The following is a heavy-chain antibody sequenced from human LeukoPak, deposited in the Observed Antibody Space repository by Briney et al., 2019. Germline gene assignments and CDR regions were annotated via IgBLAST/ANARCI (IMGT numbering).Heavy chain of an antibody. J-gene: IGHJ5*02. CDR3: ARDFPQCLQDKWCDP. V-gene: IGHV4-39*02. D-gene: IGHD6-19*01. Sequence: PSETLSLTCTVWGAYISISSYYWGWIRQPPGKGLEWIGSIYYSGSTYYNPSLKSRVTISVDTSKNQFSLKLSSVTAAETAVYYCARDFPQCLQDKWCDPGGQGTLVTVSS. CDR2: IYYSGST. CDR1: GAYISISSYY.